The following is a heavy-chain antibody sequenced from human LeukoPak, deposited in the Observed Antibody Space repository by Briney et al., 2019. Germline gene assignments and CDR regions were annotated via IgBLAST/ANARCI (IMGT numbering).Heavy chain of an antibody. V-gene: IGHV4-34*01. J-gene: IGHJ5*02. CDR2: INHSGST. CDR1: GGSFSGYY. Sequence: PSETLSLTCAVYGGSFSGYYWSWIRQPPGKGLEWIGEINHSGSTNYNPSLKSRVTISVETSKKQFSLKLSSVAAADTAVYYCARGRGDIVATTNWFDPWGQGTLVTVSS. CDR3: ARGRGDIVATTNWFDP. D-gene: IGHD5-12*01.